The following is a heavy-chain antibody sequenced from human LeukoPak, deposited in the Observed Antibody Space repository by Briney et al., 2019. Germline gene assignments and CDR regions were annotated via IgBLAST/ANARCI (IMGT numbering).Heavy chain of an antibody. D-gene: IGHD3-10*02. CDR3: AKDLYVRGITPYYFDS. Sequence: GGSLRLSCAASGFTFSNYGMHWVRQAPGKGLEWVAFIRYDGSNKYYADSVKGRFTISRDDSKNTLCLQMNTLRAEDTAIYYCAKDLYVRGITPYYFDSWGQGTQVIVSS. CDR2: IRYDGSNK. J-gene: IGHJ4*02. V-gene: IGHV3-30*02. CDR1: GFTFSNYG.